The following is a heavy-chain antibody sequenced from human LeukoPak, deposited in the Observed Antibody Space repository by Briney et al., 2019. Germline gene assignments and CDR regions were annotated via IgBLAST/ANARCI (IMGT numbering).Heavy chain of an antibody. CDR3: ASTTLVYNWFDP. V-gene: IGHV1-2*02. Sequence: ASVKVSCKAPGYTFTGYYMHWVRQAPGQGLEWMGWINPNSGGTNYAQKFQGRVTMTRDTSISTAYMELSRLRSDDTAVYYCASTTLVYNWFDPWGQGTLVTVSS. CDR1: GYTFTGYY. J-gene: IGHJ5*02. D-gene: IGHD3-9*01. CDR2: INPNSGGT.